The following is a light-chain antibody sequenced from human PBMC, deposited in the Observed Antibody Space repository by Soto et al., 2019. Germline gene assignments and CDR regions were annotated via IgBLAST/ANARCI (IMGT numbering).Light chain of an antibody. CDR3: QSYDSSLSGPVV. Sequence: QSVLTQPPSVSGAPGQRVTISCTGRSSNIGEGYDVHWYQPLSGTAPKLLIYGNSNRPSVVPDRFSGSKSGPSVSLAITGLQAEDEADYYCQSYDSSLSGPVVFGGGTKLTVL. CDR1: SSNIGEGYD. CDR2: GNS. J-gene: IGLJ2*01. V-gene: IGLV1-40*01.